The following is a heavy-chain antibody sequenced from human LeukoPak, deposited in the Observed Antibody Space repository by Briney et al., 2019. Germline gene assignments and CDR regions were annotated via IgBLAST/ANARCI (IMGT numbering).Heavy chain of an antibody. J-gene: IGHJ4*02. V-gene: IGHV3-11*01. D-gene: IGHD1-26*01. CDR2: ISGSGSTI. CDR3: ARGVAGATTSSMVFDY. Sequence: GGSLRLSCAASEFTFSDYYMSWIRQAPGKGLEWVSYISGSGSTIYYADSVKGRFTISRDNAKNSLYLQMNSLRAEDTAVYYCARGVAGATTSSMVFDYWGQGTLVTVSS. CDR1: EFTFSDYY.